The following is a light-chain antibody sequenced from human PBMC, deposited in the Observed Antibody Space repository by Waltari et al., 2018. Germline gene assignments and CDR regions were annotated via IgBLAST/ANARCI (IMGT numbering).Light chain of an antibody. CDR2: GAS. V-gene: IGKV3-20*01. J-gene: IGKJ5*01. CDR1: QNLSSSH. CDR3: HQFGESPDT. Sequence: EIVLTQSPGTLSLYPGDGATLSCRASQNLSSSHLAWYLQKPGQAPRLLMNGASRRATGIPDRFSGSGSGTDFTLTISRLEPEDFAVFYCHQFGESPDTFGQGTRLEIK.